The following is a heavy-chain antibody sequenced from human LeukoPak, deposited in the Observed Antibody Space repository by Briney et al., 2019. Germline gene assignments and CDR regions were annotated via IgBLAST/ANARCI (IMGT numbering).Heavy chain of an antibody. CDR1: GFTFSSYG. Sequence: GGSLRLSCAASGFTFSSYGMHWVRQAPGRGLEWVAFIQFDGSKKYYADSVKGRFTISRDISKNTLYLQMNTLRGEDTAVYYCAKGTNYAWDYWGQGTLVTVSS. V-gene: IGHV3-30*02. CDR3: AKGTNYAWDY. D-gene: IGHD1/OR15-1a*01. CDR2: IQFDGSKK. J-gene: IGHJ4*02.